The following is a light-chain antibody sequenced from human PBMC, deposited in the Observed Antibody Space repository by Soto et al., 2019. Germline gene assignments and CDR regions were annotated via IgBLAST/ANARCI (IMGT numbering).Light chain of an antibody. CDR1: SSNIGSNT. Sequence: QSVLTQPPSASGTPGQRVTISCSGSSSNIGSNTVNWYLQLPGTAPKLLIYSYNQRPSGVPDRFSGSKSGTSASLAISGLQSEDEADYYCAAWDDSLNGVVFGGGTKVTVL. V-gene: IGLV1-44*01. CDR3: AAWDDSLNGVV. CDR2: SYN. J-gene: IGLJ2*01.